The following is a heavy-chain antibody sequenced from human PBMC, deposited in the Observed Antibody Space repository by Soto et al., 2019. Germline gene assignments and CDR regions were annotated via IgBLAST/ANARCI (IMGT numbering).Heavy chain of an antibody. J-gene: IGHJ4*02. Sequence: PGGSLRLSCAASGFTFSSYAMHWVRQAPGKGPEWVAVISYDGSNKYYADSVKGRFTISRDNSKNTLYLQMNSLRAEDTAVYYCARDLSTVVVAAAKYWGRGTLVTVSS. CDR1: GFTFSSYA. V-gene: IGHV3-30-3*01. D-gene: IGHD2-15*01. CDR3: ARDLSTVVVAAAKY. CDR2: ISYDGSNK.